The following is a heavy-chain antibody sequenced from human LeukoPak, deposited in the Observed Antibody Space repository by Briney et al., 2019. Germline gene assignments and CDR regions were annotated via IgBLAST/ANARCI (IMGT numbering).Heavy chain of an antibody. V-gene: IGHV3-7*01. CDR3: TRGIGSGIPLGI. D-gene: IGHD3-10*01. Sequence: PGGSLRLSCAASGFTISSYWMTWVRQAPGKGLEWVANIKQDGSEKHYVDSVKGRFTISRDNSKNSLYLQMNSLRADDTAVYYCTRGIGSGIPLGIWGQGTLVTVSS. CDR1: GFTISSYW. J-gene: IGHJ4*02. CDR2: IKQDGSEK.